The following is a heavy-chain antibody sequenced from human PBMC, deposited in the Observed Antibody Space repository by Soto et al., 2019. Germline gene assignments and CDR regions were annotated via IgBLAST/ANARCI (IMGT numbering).Heavy chain of an antibody. CDR2: IVDTGVST. Sequence: HPGGSLRLSCAASGFTFSNYAMSWVRQAPGEGLQWGSFIVDTGVSTYYADSVRGRLTISRDNSKSTLYLQMNSLRAEDTAVYYCAKGAGYDSADYDYALLESWGQGT. D-gene: IGHD3-16*01. V-gene: IGHV3-23*01. CDR3: AKGAGYDSADYDYALLES. CDR1: GFTFSNYA. J-gene: IGHJ5*02.